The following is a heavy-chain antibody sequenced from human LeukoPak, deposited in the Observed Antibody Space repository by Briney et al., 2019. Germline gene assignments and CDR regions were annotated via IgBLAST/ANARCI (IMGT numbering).Heavy chain of an antibody. V-gene: IGHV4-39*01. CDR3: ARQRDYTSGWFDY. Sequence: SETLSLTCTVSGGSISSSSYYWGRIRQAPGKGLEWIGSIYYSGSTYYNPSLKSRVTISVDTSKNQFSLMLSSVTASDTAVYYCARQRDYTSGWFDYWGQGTLVTVSS. J-gene: IGHJ4*02. D-gene: IGHD6-19*01. CDR1: GGSISSSSYY. CDR2: IYYSGST.